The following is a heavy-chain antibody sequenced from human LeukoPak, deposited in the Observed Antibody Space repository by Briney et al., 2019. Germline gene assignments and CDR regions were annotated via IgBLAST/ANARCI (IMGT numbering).Heavy chain of an antibody. CDR1: GGSISSYY. Sequence: SETLSLTCTVSGGSISSYYWSWIRQPPGKGLEWIGYIYYSGSTNYNPSLKSRVTISVDTSKNQFSLKLSSVTAADTAVYYCARSLITGTTGDYFDYWGQGTLVTVSS. CDR2: IYYSGST. CDR3: ARSLITGTTGDYFDY. D-gene: IGHD1-7*01. V-gene: IGHV4-59*01. J-gene: IGHJ4*02.